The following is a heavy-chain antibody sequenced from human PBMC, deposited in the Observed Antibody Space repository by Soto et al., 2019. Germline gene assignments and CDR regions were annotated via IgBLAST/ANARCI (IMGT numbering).Heavy chain of an antibody. D-gene: IGHD2-2*01. Sequence: GGSLRLSCAASAFTFNSSAMNWVRQAPGKGLAWVSAIGTDGNTYYANSVKGRFTISRDNSRTTLYRQMNSLRVEDTSLYYCVRKYPGTRPFDYWGQGTLVTVSS. CDR3: VRKYPGTRPFDY. J-gene: IGHJ4*01. CDR2: IGTDGNT. CDR1: AFTFNSSA. V-gene: IGHV3-23*01.